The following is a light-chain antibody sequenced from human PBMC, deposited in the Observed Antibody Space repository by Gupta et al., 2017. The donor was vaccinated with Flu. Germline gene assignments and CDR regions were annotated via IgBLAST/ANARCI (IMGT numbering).Light chain of an antibody. CDR2: EVS. Sequence: SITISCTGTSSDVGGYNYVSWYHQHPGKAPKLIIYEVSKRPSGVSSRFSGSKSGNTASLTISGRQAEDEGDYYCNSYTSSVTYLFGTGTKVTVL. CDR1: SSDVGGYNY. V-gene: IGLV2-14*01. CDR3: NSYTSSVTYL. J-gene: IGLJ1*01.